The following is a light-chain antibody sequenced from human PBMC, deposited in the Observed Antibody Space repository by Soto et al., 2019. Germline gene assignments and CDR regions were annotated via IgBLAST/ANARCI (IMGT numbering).Light chain of an antibody. CDR1: QSFTSNY. CDR2: GAS. Sequence: EVVLTQSPGTLSLSPGERATLSCGASQSFTSNYLAWYQQKPGQAPSLLIYGASTRATGVPARFGGSGSGTDFTLTISSLETEDFAVYYCQQRSNWPLTFGGGTKVDIK. CDR3: QQRSNWPLT. V-gene: IGKV3D-20*02. J-gene: IGKJ4*01.